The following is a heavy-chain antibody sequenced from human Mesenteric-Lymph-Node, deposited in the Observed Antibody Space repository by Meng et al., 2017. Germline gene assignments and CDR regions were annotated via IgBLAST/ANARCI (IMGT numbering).Heavy chain of an antibody. J-gene: IGHJ3*02. CDR2: ISGSGGST. V-gene: IGHV3-23*01. CDR3: AKFMIAAAGSRGAFDI. D-gene: IGHD6-13*01. Sequence: GGPLRLSCAASGFTFSSYAMSWVRQAPGKGLEWVSAISGSGGSTYYADSVKSRFTISRDNSKNTLYLQMNSLRAEDTAVYYCAKFMIAAAGSRGAFDIWGQGTMVTVSS. CDR1: GFTFSSYA.